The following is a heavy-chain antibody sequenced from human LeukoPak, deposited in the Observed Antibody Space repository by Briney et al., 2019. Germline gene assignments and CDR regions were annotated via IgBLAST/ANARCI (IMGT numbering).Heavy chain of an antibody. J-gene: IGHJ4*02. Sequence: SETLSLTCAVYGGSFSGYYWSWIRQPPGKGLEWIGEINHSGSTNYNPSLKSRVTISVDTSKNQFSLKLSSVTAADTAVYYCARECSGGSCSPPPFDYWGQGTLVTVSS. CDR1: GGSFSGYY. V-gene: IGHV4-34*01. D-gene: IGHD2-15*01. CDR2: INHSGST. CDR3: ARECSGGSCSPPPFDY.